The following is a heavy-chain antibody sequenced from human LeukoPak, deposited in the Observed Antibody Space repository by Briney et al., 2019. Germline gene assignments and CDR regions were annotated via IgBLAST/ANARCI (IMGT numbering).Heavy chain of an antibody. J-gene: IGHJ3*02. Sequence: SETLSLTCTVSGGSISSGSYYWSWIRQPAGKGLEWIGRIYTSGSTNYNPSLKSRVTISVDTSKNQFSLKLSSVTAADTAVYYCASDSGLAAAGPGGAFDIWGQGTMVTVSS. V-gene: IGHV4-61*02. CDR2: IYTSGST. CDR1: GGSISSGSYY. D-gene: IGHD6-13*01. CDR3: ASDSGLAAAGPGGAFDI.